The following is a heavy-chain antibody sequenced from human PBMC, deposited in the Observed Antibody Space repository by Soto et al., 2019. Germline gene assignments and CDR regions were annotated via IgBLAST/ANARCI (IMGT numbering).Heavy chain of an antibody. CDR3: STGAYHLEY. D-gene: IGHD2-2*02. V-gene: IGHV3-15*01. CDR2: IKSKVNGGTT. Sequence: PVGSLTLSCACSVFTFSNAWMNCVRQAPGKGLEWLGRIKSKVNGGTTDYAAPVTGRFTISRDDSKNTVYLQMNSLKSEDTAAYSFSTGAYHLEYWGQGTLVYVSS. J-gene: IGHJ4*02. CDR1: VFTFSNAW.